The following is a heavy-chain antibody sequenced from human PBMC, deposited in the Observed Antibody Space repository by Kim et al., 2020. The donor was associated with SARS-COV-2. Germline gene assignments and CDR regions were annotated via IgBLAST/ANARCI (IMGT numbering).Heavy chain of an antibody. V-gene: IGHV4-59*08. Sequence: YNPALKSRVTNSVDLSKNKCALKLTSVTAADTAIYYCARRRSATYGSLVDPWGQGTLVTVSS. D-gene: IGHD4-17*01. CDR3: ARRRSATYGSLVDP. J-gene: IGHJ5*02.